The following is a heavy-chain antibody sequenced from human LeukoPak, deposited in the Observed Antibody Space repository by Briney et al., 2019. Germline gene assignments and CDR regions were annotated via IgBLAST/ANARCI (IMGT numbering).Heavy chain of an antibody. J-gene: IGHJ5*02. CDR3: ARDLVWFGEGDWFNP. CDR1: GGSISSYY. V-gene: IGHV4-4*07. D-gene: IGHD3-10*01. CDR2: IYTSGST. Sequence: SETLSLTCTVSGGSISSYYWSWIRQPAGKGLEWIGRIYTSGSTNYNPSLKSRVATSVDTSKNQFSLKLSSVTAADTAVYYCARDLVWFGEGDWFNPWGQGTLVTVSS.